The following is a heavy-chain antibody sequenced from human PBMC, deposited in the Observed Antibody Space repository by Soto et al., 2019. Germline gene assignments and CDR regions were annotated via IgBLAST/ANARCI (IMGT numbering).Heavy chain of an antibody. CDR3: AIRRGTFRDGDIPNSG. J-gene: IGHJ4*02. D-gene: IGHD1-1*01. Sequence: QVQLVQSGAEVKKPGSSVKVSCKASGGTFSSYAISWVRQAPGQGLEWMGGIIPIFGTANYAQKFQGRVTITADESTSTAYIEVSSLRSEDTAVYYCAIRRGTFRDGDIPNSGWGQGTLVTVSS. CDR2: IIPIFGTA. V-gene: IGHV1-69*01. CDR1: GGTFSSYA.